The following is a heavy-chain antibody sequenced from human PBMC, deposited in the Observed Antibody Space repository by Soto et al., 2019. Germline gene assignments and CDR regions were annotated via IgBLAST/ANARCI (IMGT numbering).Heavy chain of an antibody. CDR2: ISGSGGST. V-gene: IGHV3-23*01. D-gene: IGHD4-17*01. Sequence: GESLKISCAASGFTFSSYAMSWVRQAPGKGLEWVSAISGSGGSTYYADSVKGRFTISRDNSENTLYLQMNSLRAEDTAVYYCAKTPQGLRYPFDIWGQGTMVTVSS. CDR1: GFTFSSYA. J-gene: IGHJ3*02. CDR3: AKTPQGLRYPFDI.